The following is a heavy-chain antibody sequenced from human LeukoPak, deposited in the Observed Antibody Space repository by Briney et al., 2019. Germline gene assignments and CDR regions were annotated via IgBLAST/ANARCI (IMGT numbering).Heavy chain of an antibody. V-gene: IGHV4-39*01. Sequence: PSETLSLTCTVSGGLITTTTCYWGWIRQSPGKGLEWIASIYYRGDTYYNASLERRVSISIDTSKNQFSLKLNSMNAADTAVYFCARQPVVNRGAVASKFDSWGQGTLVTVSA. CDR3: ARQPVVNRGAVASKFDS. CDR1: GGLITTTTCY. J-gene: IGHJ4*02. D-gene: IGHD6-19*01. CDR2: IYYRGDT.